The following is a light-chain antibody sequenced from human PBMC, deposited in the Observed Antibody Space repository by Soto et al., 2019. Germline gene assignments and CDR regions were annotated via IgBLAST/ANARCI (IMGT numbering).Light chain of an antibody. CDR2: DAS. V-gene: IGKV3D-15*01. CDR3: QDYSDWPTWT. Sequence: EIVMTQSPATLSVSPGERATLSCRASQSVSTNLAWYQQKPGQAPRLLIYDASTRATGIPAKFSGSGSGTDFTLTISSLEPEDFAVYYCQDYSDWPTWTFGQGTKVDIK. CDR1: QSVSTN. J-gene: IGKJ1*01.